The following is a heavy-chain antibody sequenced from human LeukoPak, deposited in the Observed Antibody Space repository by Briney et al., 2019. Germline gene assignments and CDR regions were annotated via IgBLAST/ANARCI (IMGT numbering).Heavy chain of an antibody. CDR3: AKASSGYDEYNWFDP. CDR1: GFTFRSYG. D-gene: IGHD5-12*01. CDR2: IRYDGSNK. Sequence: GGSLSLSCAASGFTFRSYGMHWVRQAPGKGLEWVALIRYDGSNKYYADSVKGRFTISRDNSKNTLYLQMNSLRAEDTAVYYCAKASSGYDEYNWFDPWGQGTLVTVSS. J-gene: IGHJ5*02. V-gene: IGHV3-30*02.